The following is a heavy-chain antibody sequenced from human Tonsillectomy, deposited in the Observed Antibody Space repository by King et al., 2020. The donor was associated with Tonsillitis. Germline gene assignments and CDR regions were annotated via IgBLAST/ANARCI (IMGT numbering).Heavy chain of an antibody. CDR1: GFTLSRYW. Sequence: VQLVESGGGLVQPGWSLRLSCAASGFTLSRYWMSWVRQAPGKGLEWVANIKQDGSEKYYVDSVKGRFTISRDNAKNSLYLQMNSLRAEDTAVYYCTRDPYYDSSRYYWAFDYWGQGTLVTVSS. D-gene: IGHD3-22*01. J-gene: IGHJ4*02. CDR3: TRDPYYDSSRYYWAFDY. CDR2: IKQDGSEK. V-gene: IGHV3-7*01.